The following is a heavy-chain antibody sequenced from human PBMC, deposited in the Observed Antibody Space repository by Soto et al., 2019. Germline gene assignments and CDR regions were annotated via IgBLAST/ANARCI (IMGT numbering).Heavy chain of an antibody. J-gene: IGHJ4*02. D-gene: IGHD6-19*01. Sequence: GGSLRLSCAASGFTFSNAWMNWVRQAPGKGLEWVGRIKSKTDGGTTDYAAPVKGRFTISRDDSKNTLYLQMNSLKTEDTAVYYCTTDLAVAGILHFDYWGQGTLVTVSS. CDR1: GFTFSNAW. V-gene: IGHV3-15*07. CDR3: TTDLAVAGILHFDY. CDR2: IKSKTDGGTT.